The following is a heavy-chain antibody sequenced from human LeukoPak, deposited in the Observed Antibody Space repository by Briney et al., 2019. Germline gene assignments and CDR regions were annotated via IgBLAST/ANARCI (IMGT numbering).Heavy chain of an antibody. CDR1: GGTFSSYA. J-gene: IGHJ6*03. CDR2: INPIFGTA. D-gene: IGHD5-24*01. V-gene: IGHV1-69*13. CDR3: ARDSRRDGYNNYYYMDV. Sequence: SVKVSCKASGGTFSSYAISWVRQAPGQGLEWMGGINPIFGTANYAQRFQGRVTITADESTSTAYMELSSLRSEDTAVYYCARDSRRDGYNNYYYMDVWGKGTTVTVSS.